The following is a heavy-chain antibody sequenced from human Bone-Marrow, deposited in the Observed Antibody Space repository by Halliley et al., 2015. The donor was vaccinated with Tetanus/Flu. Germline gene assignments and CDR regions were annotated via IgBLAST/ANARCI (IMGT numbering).Heavy chain of an antibody. CDR3: ATNRWDGYDSPPDFEH. V-gene: IGHV3-30*03. J-gene: IGHJ1*01. CDR2: ISYDERNK. D-gene: IGHD5-12*01. CDR1: GFTFSSYG. Sequence: SLRLSCVASGFTFSSYGMHWVRQTPAKGLEWVALISYDERNKYYEDSVKGRFTISRDNSKNTLFLQMNSLRPEDTAVYYCATNRWDGYDSPPDFEHWGQGTLVPVSS.